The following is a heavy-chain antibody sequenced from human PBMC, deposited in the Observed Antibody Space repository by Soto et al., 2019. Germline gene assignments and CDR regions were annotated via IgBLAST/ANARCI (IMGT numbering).Heavy chain of an antibody. D-gene: IGHD2-15*01. V-gene: IGHV5-51*01. Sequence: GESLKISCKVSGYSFTSYWIGWVRQMPGKGLEWMGIIYPGDSDTRYSPSFQGQVTISADKSISTAYLQWSSLKASDTAMYYCARQKVVAATRGPRYYYGMDVWGQGTTVTVSS. CDR3: ARQKVVAATRGPRYYYGMDV. CDR2: IYPGDSDT. J-gene: IGHJ6*02. CDR1: GYSFTSYW.